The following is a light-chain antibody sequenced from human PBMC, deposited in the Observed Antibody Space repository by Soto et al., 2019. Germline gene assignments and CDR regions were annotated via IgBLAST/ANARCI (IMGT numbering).Light chain of an antibody. CDR3: QQRSNWPT. J-gene: IGKJ5*01. V-gene: IGKV3-15*01. CDR1: QSVSSN. CDR2: AAS. Sequence: IVMKQSPATLSVSTGERATLSFRASQSVSSNLAWYQQKPGQAPRLLIYAASTRATGIPARFSGSGSGTEFTLTISSLQSEDFAVYYCQQRSNWPTFGQGTRLEIK.